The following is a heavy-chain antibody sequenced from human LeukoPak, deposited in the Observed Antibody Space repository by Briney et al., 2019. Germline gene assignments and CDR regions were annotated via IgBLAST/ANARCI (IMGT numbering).Heavy chain of an antibody. CDR2: IKSDGRT. V-gene: IGHV3-74*01. J-gene: IGHJ1*01. CDR1: GFTLSSYW. Sequence: GGSLRLSYAASGFTLSSYWMHWVRQAPGKGVVWVSSIKSDGRTLYAHSVKGRFTISRHNAKNTVSLHMNSLRAEDTGVYYCARAPSEIGGYYPEYFRHWGQGTLVIVS. D-gene: IGHD3-22*01. CDR3: ARAPSEIGGYYPEYFRH.